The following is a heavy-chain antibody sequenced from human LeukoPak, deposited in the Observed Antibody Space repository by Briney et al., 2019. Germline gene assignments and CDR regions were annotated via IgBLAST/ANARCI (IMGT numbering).Heavy chain of an antibody. Sequence: PSETLSLTCTVSGGSISNYYWNWIRHPPGKGLEGIGYIYYSGSTNYNPFLKSRVTISVDTSKNQFSLKLSSMTAADTAVYYCARSDCSTTSCVAYYGMDVWGQGTTVTVSS. D-gene: IGHD2-2*01. J-gene: IGHJ6*02. CDR2: IYYSGST. V-gene: IGHV4-59*08. CDR3: ARSDCSTTSCVAYYGMDV. CDR1: GGSISNYY.